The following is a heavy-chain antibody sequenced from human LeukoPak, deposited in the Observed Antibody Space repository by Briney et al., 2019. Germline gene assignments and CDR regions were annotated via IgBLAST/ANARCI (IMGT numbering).Heavy chain of an antibody. D-gene: IGHD2-2*01. J-gene: IGHJ4*02. CDR1: GFTVSDNS. Sequence: GGSLRLSCTVSGFTVSDNSMSWVRQAPGKGLEWVSSVSYDSAYVYYADSVKGRFTISRDNAKNSLYLQMNSLRTDDTAVYYCARRYCSSTNCYAHDYWGQGTLVTVSS. CDR3: ARRYCSSTNCYAHDY. CDR2: VSYDSAYV. V-gene: IGHV3-21*01.